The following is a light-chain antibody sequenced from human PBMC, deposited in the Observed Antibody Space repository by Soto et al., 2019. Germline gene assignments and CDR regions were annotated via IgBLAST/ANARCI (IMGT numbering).Light chain of an antibody. Sequence: QSALTQPPSASGSPGQSVTISCTGTSSDIGGYNSVSWYQQHPGKAPKLMIYEVNKGPLGVPERFSGSKSGNTASLTVSGLQADDEADYYCSSSAGTNSFVLFGGGTKLTVL. CDR2: EVN. V-gene: IGLV2-8*01. CDR3: SSSAGTNSFVL. CDR1: SSDIGGYNS. J-gene: IGLJ3*02.